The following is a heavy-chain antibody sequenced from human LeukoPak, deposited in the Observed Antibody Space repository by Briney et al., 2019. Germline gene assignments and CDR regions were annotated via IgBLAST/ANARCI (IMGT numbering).Heavy chain of an antibody. CDR1: GSPSGALT. CDR2: IVGSSSYI. D-gene: IGHD3-3*01. CDR3: AGGPEWLVYYYYGMDV. V-gene: IGHV3-21*01. J-gene: IGHJ6*02. Sequence: GGSWDPPCQAPGSPSGALTMTGARKPPGKGLKWFSSIVGSSSYIYYADSVKGRFTISRDNAKNSLYLQMNSLRAEDTAVYYCAGGPEWLVYYYYGMDVWGQGTTVTVSS.